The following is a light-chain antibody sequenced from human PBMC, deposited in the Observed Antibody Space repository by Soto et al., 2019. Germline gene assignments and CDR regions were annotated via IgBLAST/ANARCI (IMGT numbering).Light chain of an antibody. CDR2: EVS. CDR1: SSDVGGYNY. Sequence: QSALTQPASVSGSPGQSITFSCTGTSSDVGGYNYVSWYQQHPDKAPKLMIYEVSNRPSGVSNRFSGSKSGNTASLTISGLQADDEADYYGSSYTSSSAYVFGTGTKLTVL. J-gene: IGLJ1*01. CDR3: SSYTSSSAYV. V-gene: IGLV2-14*01.